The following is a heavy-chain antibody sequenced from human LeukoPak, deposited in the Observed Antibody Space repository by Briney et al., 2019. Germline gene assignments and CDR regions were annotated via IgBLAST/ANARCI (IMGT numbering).Heavy chain of an antibody. CDR2: IRANAEGGTA. D-gene: IGHD1-7*01. V-gene: IGHV3-15*01. CDR1: GFSFSSAW. CDR3: TTDRKELENH. J-gene: IGHJ5*02. Sequence: PGGSLRLSCAGSGFSFSSAWMTWVRQAPGKGLEWVGRIRANAEGGTAVYAAPVKGRFTISRDDSENTLYLQMSSLKIEDTATYYCTTDRKELENHWGQGTLVTVSS.